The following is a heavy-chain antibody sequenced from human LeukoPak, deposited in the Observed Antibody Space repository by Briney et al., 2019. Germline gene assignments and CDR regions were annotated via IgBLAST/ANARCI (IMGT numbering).Heavy chain of an antibody. D-gene: IGHD3-3*01. V-gene: IGHV3-48*03. CDR3: AAWRGDDY. CDR2: ISSSGSTI. Sequence: PGGSLRLSCVTSGFRFSNFEMNWVRQAPGKGLEWVSYISSSGSTIYYADSVKGRFTISRDNAKNSLYLQMNSLRAEDTAVYYCAAWRGDDYWGQGTLVTVSS. J-gene: IGHJ4*02. CDR1: GFRFSNFE.